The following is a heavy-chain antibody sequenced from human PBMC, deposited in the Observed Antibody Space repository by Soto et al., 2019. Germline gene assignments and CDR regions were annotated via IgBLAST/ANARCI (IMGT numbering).Heavy chain of an antibody. CDR3: TANYGFDF. CDR2: IRSKANSYAT. J-gene: IGHJ4*02. Sequence: EVHLVESGGGLVQPGGSLKLACAASGFILSDSAMHWVRQVSGKGLEWVGRIRSKANSYATEYAVSVEGRFTISRDDAKDTAYLQMNSLKTEDTAVYYCTANYGFDFWGQGTLVTVSS. CDR1: GFILSDSA. D-gene: IGHD4-17*01. V-gene: IGHV3-73*02.